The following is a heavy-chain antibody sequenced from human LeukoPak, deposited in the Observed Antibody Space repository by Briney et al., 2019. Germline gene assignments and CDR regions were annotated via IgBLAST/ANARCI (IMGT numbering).Heavy chain of an antibody. CDR3: ARRFGY. V-gene: IGHV3-7*01. CDR2: IKHDGSEK. CDR1: GFIFTGYF. J-gene: IGHJ4*02. Sequence: GGSLRLSCAASGFIFTGYFMSWVRQAPGKGLEWVASIKHDGSEKYYVDSVRGRFTISRDNTKNLLYLQMSSLRAEDTAVYYCARRFGYWGQGTLVTVSS.